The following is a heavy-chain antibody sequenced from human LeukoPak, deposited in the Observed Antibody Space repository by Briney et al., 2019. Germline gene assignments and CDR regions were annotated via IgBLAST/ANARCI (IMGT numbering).Heavy chain of an antibody. CDR1: GYTFTSYG. D-gene: IGHD6-19*01. CDR2: IGAYNGNT. Sequence: ASVKVSCKASGYTFTSYGISWVRQAPGQGLEWMRWIGAYNGNTNYAQKLQGRVTMTTDTSTSTAYMELRSLRSDDTAVYYCAKQYSSDWNGLAEYFQHWGQGTLLTVSS. V-gene: IGHV1-18*01. CDR3: AKQYSSDWNGLAEYFQH. J-gene: IGHJ1*01.